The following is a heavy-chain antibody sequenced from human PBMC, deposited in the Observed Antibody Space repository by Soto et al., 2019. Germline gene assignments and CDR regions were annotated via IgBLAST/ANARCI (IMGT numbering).Heavy chain of an antibody. CDR2: IYYSGST. V-gene: IGHV4-39*01. CDR1: GGSISSSSYY. CDR3: ARGFPTVVTVDY. J-gene: IGHJ4*02. Sequence: SDTLSLTCTVSGGSISSSSYYWCWIRHPPGKGLEWIGSIYYSGSTYYNPSLKSRVTISVDTSKNQFSLKLSSVTAADTAVYYCARGFPTVVTVDYWGQGTLVTVSS. D-gene: IGHD4-17*01.